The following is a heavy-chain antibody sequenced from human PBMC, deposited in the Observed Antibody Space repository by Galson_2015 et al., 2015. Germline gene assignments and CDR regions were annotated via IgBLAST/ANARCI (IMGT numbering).Heavy chain of an antibody. J-gene: IGHJ6*03. CDR2: ISYDGSNK. CDR1: GFTFSSYG. CDR3: AKAGGSPNSPKDIVVVPAAIEANYYYYMDV. Sequence: SLRLSCAASGFTFSSYGMHWVRQAPGKGLEWVAVISYDGSNKYYADSVKGRFTISRDNSKNTLYLQMNSLRAEDTAVYYCAKAGGSPNSPKDIVVVPAAIEANYYYYMDVWGKGTTGTVSS. V-gene: IGHV3-30*18. D-gene: IGHD2-2*02.